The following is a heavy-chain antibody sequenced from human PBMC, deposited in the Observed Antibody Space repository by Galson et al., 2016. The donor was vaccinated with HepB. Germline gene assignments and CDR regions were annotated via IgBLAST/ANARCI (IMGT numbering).Heavy chain of an antibody. J-gene: IGHJ4*02. CDR2: SNDDGDRT. CDR3: ARRGSYGYYMVY. V-gene: IGHV3-64*02. D-gene: IGHD4-17*01. Sequence: SLRLSCAASGFSFASSSMHWARLVPGKGPECIAASNDDGDRTYYADSAKGRFTTSRDNSKNILYLQLGSLGIEDTAVDYCARRGSYGYYMVYWGQGVLVTVSS. CDR1: GFSFASSS.